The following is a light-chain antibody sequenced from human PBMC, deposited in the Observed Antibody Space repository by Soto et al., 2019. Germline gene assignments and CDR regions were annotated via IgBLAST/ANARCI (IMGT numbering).Light chain of an antibody. J-gene: IGKJ2*01. CDR3: QQYGSSSYT. CDR1: QSISSSY. V-gene: IGKV3-20*01. CDR2: AAS. Sequence: EIVLTQSPGTLSLSPGERATLSCRASQSISSSYLAWYQQKPGQATRLLIYAASSRATGIPDRFSGSGSGTDFTLTISRLEPEDFALYYCQQYGSSSYTFGQGTQLEIK.